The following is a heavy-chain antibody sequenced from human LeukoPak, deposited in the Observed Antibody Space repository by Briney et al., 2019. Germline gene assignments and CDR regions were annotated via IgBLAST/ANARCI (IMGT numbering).Heavy chain of an antibody. CDR2: IYPGDSTT. Sequence: GESLQISCKGSGSSFTNYWIGWVRQMPGKGLEWMGIIYPGDSTTRYSPSFRGQVTISADKSISTAYLQWSSLKASDTAMYYCARQSGDYSYYYYMDVWGKGTTVTISS. CDR1: GSSFTNYW. CDR3: ARQSGDYSYYYYMDV. J-gene: IGHJ6*03. D-gene: IGHD2-21*02. V-gene: IGHV5-51*01.